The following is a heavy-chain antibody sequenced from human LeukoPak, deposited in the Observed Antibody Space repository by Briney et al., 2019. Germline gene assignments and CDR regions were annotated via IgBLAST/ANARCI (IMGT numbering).Heavy chain of an antibody. D-gene: IGHD3-9*01. CDR1: GYTFTSYG. V-gene: IGHV1-18*01. CDR3: ARVYYDILTGYYYYYYGMDV. CDR2: ISAYNGNT. Sequence: ASVKVSCKASGYTFTSYGISWVRQAPGQGLEWMGWISAYNGNTNYAQKLQGRATMTTDTSTSTAYMELRSLRSDDTAVYYCARVYYDILTGYYYYYYGMDVWGQGTTVTVSS. J-gene: IGHJ6*02.